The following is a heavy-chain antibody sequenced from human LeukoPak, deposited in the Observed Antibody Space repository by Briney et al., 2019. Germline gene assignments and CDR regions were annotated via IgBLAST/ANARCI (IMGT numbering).Heavy chain of an antibody. J-gene: IGHJ5*02. V-gene: IGHV4-59*01. CDR3: ARARITMVRGAPTPNWFDP. D-gene: IGHD3-10*01. CDR1: GGSISSYY. Sequence: MASETLSLTCTVSGGSISSYYWSWIRQPPGKGLEWIGYIYYSGSTNYNPSLKSRVTISVDTSKNQFSLKLSSVTAADTAVYYCARARITMVRGAPTPNWFDPWGQGTLITVSS. CDR2: IYYSGST.